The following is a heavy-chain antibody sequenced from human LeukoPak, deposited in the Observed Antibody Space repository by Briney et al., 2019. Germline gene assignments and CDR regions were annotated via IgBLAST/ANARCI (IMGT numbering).Heavy chain of an antibody. V-gene: IGHV3-43D*03. CDR3: AKTLEMATIGCFDY. J-gene: IGHJ4*02. D-gene: IGHD5-24*01. Sequence: GGSLRLSCAASGFTFDDYAMHWVRQAPGKGLEWVSLISWDGGSTYYADSVKGRFTISRDNSKNSLYLQMNSLRAEDTALYYCAKTLEMATIGCFDYWGQGTLVTVSS. CDR1: GFTFDDYA. CDR2: ISWDGGST.